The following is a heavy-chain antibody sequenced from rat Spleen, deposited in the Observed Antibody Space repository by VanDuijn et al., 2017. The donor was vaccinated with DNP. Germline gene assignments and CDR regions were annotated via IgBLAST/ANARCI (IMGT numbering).Heavy chain of an antibody. V-gene: IGHV5-7*01. CDR2: ISYDGSST. CDR1: GFSFSDYN. Sequence: EVQLVESGGGFVQPGRSLKLSCAASGFSFSDYNMAWVRQAPKKGLEWVATISYDGSSTYYRDSVKGRFTISRDNAKSTLYLQMDSLRSEDTATYYCARHELRLDYWGQGVMVTVSS. CDR3: ARHELRLDY. D-gene: IGHD3-6*01. J-gene: IGHJ2*01.